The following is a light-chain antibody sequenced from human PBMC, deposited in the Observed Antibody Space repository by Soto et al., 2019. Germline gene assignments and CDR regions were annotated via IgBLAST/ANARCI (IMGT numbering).Light chain of an antibody. J-gene: IGKJ1*01. CDR2: DAS. CDR1: QNINNW. CDR3: QHMRT. Sequence: DIQMTQSPSTLSASIGDRVTITCRASQNINNWIAWYQQKPGKAPKFLIYDASTLESGVPSRFSGSGFGTEFSLTISSLQPYDFGSYYCQHMRTFGQGTKVEMK. V-gene: IGKV1-5*01.